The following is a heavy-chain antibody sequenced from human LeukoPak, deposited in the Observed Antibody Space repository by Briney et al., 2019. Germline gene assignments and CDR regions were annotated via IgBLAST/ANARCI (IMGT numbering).Heavy chain of an antibody. CDR1: GFTVSSNY. D-gene: IGHD2-15*01. J-gene: IGHJ4*02. V-gene: IGHV3-53*01. Sequence: PGGSLRLPCAASGFTVSSNYMSWVRQAPGKGLEWVSVIYSGDSTYHADSVKGRFTISRDNSKNTLFLQMNTLSAEDTAVYYCARLVGITYFDYWGQGTLVTVSS. CDR2: IYSGDST. CDR3: ARLVGITYFDY.